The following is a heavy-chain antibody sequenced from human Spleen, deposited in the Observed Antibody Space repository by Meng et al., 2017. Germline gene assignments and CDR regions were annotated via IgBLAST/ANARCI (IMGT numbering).Heavy chain of an antibody. CDR1: GYIFSSFG. CDR2: INTKNGRT. D-gene: IGHD2-21*01. CDR3: ARGSFDILDS. V-gene: IGHV1-18*01. Sequence: ASVKVSCKASGYIFSSFGITWVRQAPGQGLEWMGWINTKNGRTNYAQRFQDRVTMTTDTSTSTAYMELRSLRFDDTAVFYCARGSFDILDSWGQGAQVTVSS. J-gene: IGHJ4*02.